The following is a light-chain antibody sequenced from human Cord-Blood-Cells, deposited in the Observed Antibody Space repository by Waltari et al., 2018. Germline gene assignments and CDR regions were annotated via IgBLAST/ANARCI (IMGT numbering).Light chain of an antibody. CDR2: DAS. Sequence: EIVFTQSPATLSLSPGERATLSCRASQSVSRYLAWYQKKPGQAPRLLIYDASNRATGIPARFSGSGSGTDFTLTISSLEPEDFAVYYCQQRSNGPRTFGQGTKVEIK. CDR1: QSVSRY. CDR3: QQRSNGPRT. V-gene: IGKV3-11*01. J-gene: IGKJ1*01.